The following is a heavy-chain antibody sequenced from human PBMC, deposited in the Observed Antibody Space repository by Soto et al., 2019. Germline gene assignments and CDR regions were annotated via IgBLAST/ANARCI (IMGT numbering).Heavy chain of an antibody. CDR2: MYNTGST. D-gene: IGHD2-21*02. CDR1: GGSISSYY. J-gene: IGHJ6*02. Sequence: SETRSLTCTVSGGSISSYYWSWIRQPPGKGLEWIGYMYNTGSTIYNPSLKSRVTISVDTSKNQFSLKLNSVTAADTAVYYCARDLWGYCGADCYPLDVRGQGTTVTVS. CDR3: ARDLWGYCGADCYPLDV. V-gene: IGHV4-59*01.